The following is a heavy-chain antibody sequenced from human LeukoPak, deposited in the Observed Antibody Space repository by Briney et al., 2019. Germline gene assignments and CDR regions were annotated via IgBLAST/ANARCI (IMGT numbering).Heavy chain of an antibody. V-gene: IGHV4-39*01. J-gene: IGHJ5*02. D-gene: IGHD2-2*02. Sequence: SETLSLTCTVSGGSISSSSYYWGWIRQPPGKGLEWIGSIYCSGSTYYNPSLKSRVTISVDTSKNQFSLKLSFVTAADTAVYYCARTLSIVVVPAAIPSWFVPWGQGTMVTDPS. CDR2: IYCSGST. CDR1: GGSISSSSYY. CDR3: ARTLSIVVVPAAIPSWFVP.